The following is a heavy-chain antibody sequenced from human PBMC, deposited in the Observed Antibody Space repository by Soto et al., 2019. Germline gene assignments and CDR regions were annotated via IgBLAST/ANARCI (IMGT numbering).Heavy chain of an antibody. Sequence: GASVKVSCKASGGTFSSYTISWVRQAPGQRLEWMGRIIPILGIANYAQKFQGRVTITADKSTSTAYMELSSLRSEDTAVYYCARGGGYSSSLNYYYGMDVWGQGTTVTVSS. J-gene: IGHJ6*02. CDR1: GGTFSSYT. V-gene: IGHV1-69*02. CDR3: ARGGGYSSSLNYYYGMDV. D-gene: IGHD6-13*01. CDR2: IIPILGIA.